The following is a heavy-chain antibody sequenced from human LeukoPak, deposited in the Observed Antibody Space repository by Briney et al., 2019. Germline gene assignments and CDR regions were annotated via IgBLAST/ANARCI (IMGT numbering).Heavy chain of an antibody. CDR2: ISWNSGSI. CDR3: EKDGYNPLFGY. CDR1: GFTFDDYA. D-gene: IGHD5-24*01. J-gene: IGHJ4*02. V-gene: IGHV3-9*01. Sequence: GGSLRLSCAASGFTFDDYAMHWVRQAPGKGLEWVSGISWNSGSIGYADSVKGRFTISRDNAKNSLYLQMNSLRAEDTALYYCEKDGYNPLFGYGAQETLVTFP.